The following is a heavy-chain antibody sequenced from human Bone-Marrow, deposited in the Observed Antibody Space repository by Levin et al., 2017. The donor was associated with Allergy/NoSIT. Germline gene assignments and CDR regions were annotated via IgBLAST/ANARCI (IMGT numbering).Heavy chain of an antibody. D-gene: IGHD1-26*01. CDR3: AKGDRGSLDY. J-gene: IGHJ4*02. CDR2: ISWNSGSI. Sequence: LSLTCAASGFTFDDYAMHWVRQAPGKGLEWVSGISWNSGSIGYADSVKGRFTISRDNAKNSLYLQMNSLRAEDTALYYCAKGDRGSLDYWGQGTLVTVSS. V-gene: IGHV3-9*01. CDR1: GFTFDDYA.